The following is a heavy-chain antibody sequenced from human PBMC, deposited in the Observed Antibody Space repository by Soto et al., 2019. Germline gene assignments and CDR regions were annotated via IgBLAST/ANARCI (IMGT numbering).Heavy chain of an antibody. CDR3: ARCIQQDYYYGMDV. CDR2: ISADNGNT. J-gene: IGHJ6*02. D-gene: IGHD5-18*01. Sequence: QAQLVQSGAEVKKPGASVKVSCKASGYTFYSHSISWVRQAPGQGLEWRGRISADNGNTKYAQKFRGRVTMTTDTSTSTVYMELRNLRSDDTAVYYCARCIQQDYYYGMDVWGQGTTVTVSS. V-gene: IGHV1-18*01. CDR1: GYTFYSHS.